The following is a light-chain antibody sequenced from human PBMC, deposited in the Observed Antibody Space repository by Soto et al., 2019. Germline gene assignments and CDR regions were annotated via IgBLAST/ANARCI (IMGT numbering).Light chain of an antibody. Sequence: QSALTQTASVSGSPGQSITISCTGTSSDVGGYNYVSWYQQHPGKAPKLMIYEVSNRPSGVSNRFSGSKSGNTASLTISGLQAEDEADYYCSSYTRSSTLVFGGGTKVTVL. CDR3: SSYTRSSTLV. J-gene: IGLJ2*01. CDR1: SSDVGGYNY. CDR2: EVS. V-gene: IGLV2-14*01.